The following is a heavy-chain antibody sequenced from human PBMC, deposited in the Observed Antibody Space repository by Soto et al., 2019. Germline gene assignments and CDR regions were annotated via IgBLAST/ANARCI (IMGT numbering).Heavy chain of an antibody. D-gene: IGHD3-10*01. CDR1: GGTFSSYA. J-gene: IGHJ6*02. CDR2: IIPILGTA. V-gene: IGHV1-69*01. Sequence: QVQLVQSGAEVKKPGSSVKVSCKASGGTFSSYAISWVRQAPGQGLEWMGGIIPILGTANYAQKFQGRVTITADESTSTAYMELSSLRSEDTAVYYCARGEVLLWFGEFDYYYGMDVWGQGTTVTVSS. CDR3: ARGEVLLWFGEFDYYYGMDV.